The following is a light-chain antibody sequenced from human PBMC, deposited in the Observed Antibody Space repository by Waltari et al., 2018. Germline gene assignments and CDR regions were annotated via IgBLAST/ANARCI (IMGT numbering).Light chain of an antibody. J-gene: IGLJ7*01. CDR2: ENT. CDR1: SSNIGHNY. Sequence: QSVLTQPPSVSAAPGQRVTISCPGGSSNIGHNYVSWYRQLPGTAPKILIYENTGRPSGIPGRFSGSKSGTSATLDITGLQAGDEADYYCGTWDSSLSGAVFGGGTHLTVL. V-gene: IGLV1-51*02. CDR3: GTWDSSLSGAV.